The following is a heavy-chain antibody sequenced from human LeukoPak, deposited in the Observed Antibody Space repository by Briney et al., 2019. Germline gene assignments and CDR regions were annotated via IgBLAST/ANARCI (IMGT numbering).Heavy chain of an antibody. D-gene: IGHD4/OR15-4a*01. CDR3: ARDTLGEGEDANYAVYYFDY. Sequence: GGTLRLSCAASGFPISTNGMSWVRQAPGKGLEWVANIKQDGNEKYYADSVKGRFTISRDNGKNSLDLQMNSLRADDTAFYYCARDTLGEGEDANYAVYYFDYWGQGTVVTVSS. CDR1: GFPISTNG. CDR2: IKQDGNEK. J-gene: IGHJ4*02. V-gene: IGHV3-7*01.